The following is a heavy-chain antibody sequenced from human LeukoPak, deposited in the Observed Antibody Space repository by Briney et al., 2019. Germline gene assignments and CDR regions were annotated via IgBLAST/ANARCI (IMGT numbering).Heavy chain of an antibody. CDR1: GGSITNYY. Sequence: SETLSLTCTVSGGSITNYYWSWIRQPPGKGLECIGYIYYLGSTNYDPSLKSRVAMSVDTSRDQVSLKLRSVTAADTAVYDCARFEGGTAGFWFAPGGRGPQVTVS. D-gene: IGHD1-14*01. CDR2: IYYLGST. J-gene: IGHJ5*02. V-gene: IGHV4-59*12. CDR3: ARFEGGTAGFWFAP.